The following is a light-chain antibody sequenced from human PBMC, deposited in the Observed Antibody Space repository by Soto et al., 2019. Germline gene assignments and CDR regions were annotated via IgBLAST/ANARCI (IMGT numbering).Light chain of an antibody. CDR3: LQHNTYPRT. Sequence: VNMTLSPSSLSASVGCRVTITCRASQAIRNDLGWYQQKKAKAPKRLIYAASSLQSGVPSRFSGSGYGTEFNLTISSLQTEDSATYFCLQHNTYPRTFGQGTKVDIK. CDR2: AAS. CDR1: QAIRND. J-gene: IGKJ1*01. V-gene: IGKV1-17*01.